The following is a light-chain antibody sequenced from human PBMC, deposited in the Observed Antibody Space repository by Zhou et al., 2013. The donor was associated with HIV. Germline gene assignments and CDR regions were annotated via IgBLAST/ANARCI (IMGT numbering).Light chain of an antibody. Sequence: DIQMTQSPSSLSASVGDRVTITCRASQRISSYLNWYQHKPGKAPKLLIYKTSSLESGVPSRFSGSGSGTEFTLTISSLQPDDFATYYCQQYNTYRTFGQGTKVEIK. CDR3: QQYNTYRT. CDR2: KTS. J-gene: IGKJ1*01. CDR1: QRISSY. V-gene: IGKV1-5*03.